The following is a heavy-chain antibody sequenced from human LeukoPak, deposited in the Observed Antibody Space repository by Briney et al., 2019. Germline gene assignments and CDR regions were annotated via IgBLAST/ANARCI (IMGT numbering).Heavy chain of an antibody. CDR2: ISYSGGST. D-gene: IGHD6-6*01. CDR3: AKDLARIAARRSLAWFDP. CDR1: GFTFSSYA. V-gene: IGHV3-23*01. J-gene: IGHJ5*02. Sequence: PGGSLRLSCAASGFTFSSYAMSWVRQAPGKGLEWVSAISYSGGSTYYADSVKGRFTISRDNSKNTLYLQMNSLRAEDTAVYYCAKDLARIAARRSLAWFDPWGQGTLVTVSS.